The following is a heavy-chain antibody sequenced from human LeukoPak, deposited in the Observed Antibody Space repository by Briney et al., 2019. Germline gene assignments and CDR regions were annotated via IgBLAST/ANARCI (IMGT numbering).Heavy chain of an antibody. CDR2: IYYSGST. J-gene: IGHJ3*02. CDR3: ARRKIWVTAPDAFDI. CDR1: GVSVSSGSYY. D-gene: IGHD5-18*01. Sequence: KTSETLSLTCTVSGVSVSSGSYYWSWIRQPPGKGLEWIGYIYYSGSTNYNPSLKSRVTISVDTSKSQFSLKLSSVTAADTAVYYCARRKIWVTAPDAFDIWGQGTMVTVSS. V-gene: IGHV4-61*01.